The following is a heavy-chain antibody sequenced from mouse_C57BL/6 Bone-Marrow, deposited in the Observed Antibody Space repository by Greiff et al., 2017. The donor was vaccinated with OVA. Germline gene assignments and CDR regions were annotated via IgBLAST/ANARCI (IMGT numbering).Heavy chain of an antibody. Sequence: EVQLQESGAELVRPGASVKLSCTASGFNIKDDYMHWVKQRPEQGLEWIGWIDPENGDTEYASKFQGKAPITADTSSNTAYLQLSSLTSEDTAVYYCTSYGNFDYWGQGTTRTDSS. CDR2: IDPENGDT. J-gene: IGHJ2*01. CDR3: TSYGNFDY. V-gene: IGHV14-4*01. D-gene: IGHD2-1*01. CDR1: GFNIKDDY.